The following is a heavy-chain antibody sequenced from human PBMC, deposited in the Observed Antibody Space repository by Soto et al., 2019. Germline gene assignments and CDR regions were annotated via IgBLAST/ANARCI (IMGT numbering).Heavy chain of an antibody. J-gene: IGHJ4*02. CDR3: AKDLRPDGRYDLDS. CDR2: MIGDGTSW. Sequence: EVQLLESGGGLAQPGGSLRLSCAASGFSFRIYAMNWVRQAPGKGLEWVSVMIGDGTSWDYADSVRGRFTISRENSKNTLYLQMNNFRTEDTAVYYCAKDLRPDGRYDLDSWGQGTLVTVSS. CDR1: GFSFRIYA. V-gene: IGHV3-23*01. D-gene: IGHD1-26*01.